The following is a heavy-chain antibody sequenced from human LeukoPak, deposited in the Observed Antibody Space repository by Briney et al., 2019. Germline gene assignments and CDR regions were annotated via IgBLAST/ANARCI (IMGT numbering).Heavy chain of an antibody. Sequence: TGGSLRLSCAASGFTFSSYAMSWVRQAPGKGLEWVSAISGSGGSTYYADSVKGRFTISRDNSKNTLYLQMNSLRAEDTAVYYCAKDPFLGYCSSTSCLFDYWGQGTLVTVSS. CDR1: GFTFSSYA. D-gene: IGHD2-2*01. J-gene: IGHJ4*02. CDR3: AKDPFLGYCSSTSCLFDY. V-gene: IGHV3-23*01. CDR2: ISGSGGST.